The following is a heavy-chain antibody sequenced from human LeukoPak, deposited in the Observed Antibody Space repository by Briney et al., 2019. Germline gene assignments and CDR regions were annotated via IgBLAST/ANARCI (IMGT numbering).Heavy chain of an antibody. CDR2: IYTSGST. CDR1: VGSISSYY. D-gene: IGHD3-22*01. V-gene: IGHV4-4*07. Sequence: SETLSLTCTVSVGSISSYYWSWIRQPAGKELEWIGRIYTSGSTNYNPSLKSRVTISVDTPKNQFSLKLSSVTAADTAVYYCARDYYDSSGYLYLFDYWGQGTLVTVSS. CDR3: ARDYYDSSGYLYLFDY. J-gene: IGHJ4*02.